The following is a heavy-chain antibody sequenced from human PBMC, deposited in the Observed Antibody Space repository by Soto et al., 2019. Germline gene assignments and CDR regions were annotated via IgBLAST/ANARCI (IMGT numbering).Heavy chain of an antibody. Sequence: SETLSLTCAVYGGSFSGYYWSWIRQPPGKGLEWIGEINHSGSTSYNPSLKSRVTISVDTSKNQFSLKLSSVTAADTAVYYCARSRITIFGVVKGGYYYYGMDVWGQGTTVTVSS. CDR2: INHSGST. J-gene: IGHJ6*02. CDR3: ARSRITIFGVVKGGYYYYGMDV. CDR1: GGSFSGYY. D-gene: IGHD3-3*01. V-gene: IGHV4-34*01.